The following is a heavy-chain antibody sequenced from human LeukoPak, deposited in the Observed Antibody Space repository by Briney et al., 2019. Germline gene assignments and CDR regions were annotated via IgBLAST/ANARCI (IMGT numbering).Heavy chain of an antibody. CDR1: GYTLTELS. CDR3: ATLPLITIFGVVIHDY. V-gene: IGHV1-24*01. J-gene: IGHJ4*02. CDR2: FDPEDGET. D-gene: IGHD3-3*01. Sequence: ASVKVSCKVSGYTLTELSMHWVRQAPGKGLEWMGGFDPEDGETIYAQKFPGRVTMTEDTSTDTAYMELSSLRSEDTAVYYCATLPLITIFGVVIHDYWGQGTLVTVSS.